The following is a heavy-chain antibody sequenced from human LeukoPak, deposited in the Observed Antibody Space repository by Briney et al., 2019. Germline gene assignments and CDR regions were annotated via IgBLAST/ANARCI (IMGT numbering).Heavy chain of an antibody. J-gene: IGHJ3*02. CDR1: GFTFSSHW. Sequence: GGSLRLSCAASGFTFSSHWMHWVRQAPGKGLVWVSRMDTDGSNINYADSVKGRFTISRDNAKNTLYLQMNSLRAEDTAVYYCAKEVLLFGESGHDAFDIWGQGTMVTVSS. V-gene: IGHV3-74*01. CDR3: AKEVLLFGESGHDAFDI. D-gene: IGHD3-10*01. CDR2: MDTDGSNI.